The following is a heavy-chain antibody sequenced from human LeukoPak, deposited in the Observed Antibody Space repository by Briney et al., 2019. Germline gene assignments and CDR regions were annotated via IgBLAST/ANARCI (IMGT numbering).Heavy chain of an antibody. CDR1: GYSFTNYW. CDR2: IYPGDSDT. V-gene: IGHV5-51*01. D-gene: IGHD3-9*01. Sequence: PGESLKISCKGSGYSFTNYWIGWVRQMPGKGLEWMGIIYPGDSDTRYSPSFQGQVTISADKSISTAYLQWSSLKASDTAMYYCARLASQYYDILTGYPGFDPWGQGTLVTVSS. J-gene: IGHJ5*02. CDR3: ARLASQYYDILTGYPGFDP.